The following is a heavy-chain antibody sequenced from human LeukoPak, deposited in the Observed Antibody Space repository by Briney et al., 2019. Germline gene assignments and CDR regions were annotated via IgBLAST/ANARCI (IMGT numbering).Heavy chain of an antibody. CDR2: IHSSGSI. CDR3: TRGTFKDGLDV. CDR1: GGSISIFY. J-gene: IGHJ6*02. D-gene: IGHD2/OR15-2a*01. V-gene: IGHV4-4*07. Sequence: SETLTLTCTVSGGSISIFYWSWIRQPAGKGLDWIGRIHSSGSINHNPSLKSRVTLSVDTSKNQFSLKLTSVAAADTAVYYCTRGTFKDGLDVWGQGTTVTVSS.